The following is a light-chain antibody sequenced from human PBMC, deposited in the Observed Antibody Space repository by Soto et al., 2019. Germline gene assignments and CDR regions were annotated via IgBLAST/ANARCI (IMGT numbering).Light chain of an antibody. CDR1: TSNVGNNY. CDR2: ENN. Sequence: QSLLTQPPSVSAAPGQKVTISCSGSTSNVGNNYVSWYQQLPGTAPKLLIFENNKRPSGIPDRFSGSKSGTSATLGITGLQTGDAADYYCGTWDSSLSAFVFGAGTKLTVL. J-gene: IGLJ1*01. V-gene: IGLV1-51*01. CDR3: GTWDSSLSAFV.